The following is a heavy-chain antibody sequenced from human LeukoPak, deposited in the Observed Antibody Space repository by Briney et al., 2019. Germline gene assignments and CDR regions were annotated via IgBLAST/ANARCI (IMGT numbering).Heavy chain of an antibody. CDR2: IRYDGSNK. CDR1: GFTFSSYG. Sequence: GGSLRLSCAASGFTFSSYGMHWVRQAPGKGLEWVAFIRYDGSNKYYADSVKGRFTISRDNSKNTLYLQMNSLRAEDTAVYYCVVHYDFWSGYSHWGQGTLVTVSS. J-gene: IGHJ4*02. CDR3: VVHYDFWSGYSH. D-gene: IGHD3-3*01. V-gene: IGHV3-30*02.